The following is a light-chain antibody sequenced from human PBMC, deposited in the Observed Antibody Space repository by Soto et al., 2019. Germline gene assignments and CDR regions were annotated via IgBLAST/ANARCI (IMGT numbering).Light chain of an antibody. CDR3: QQYYSTLTWT. Sequence: DIVMTQSPDSLAVSLGERATINCKSSQSVLYSSNNKNYLAWYQQKPGQPPKLLIYWASTRESGVPDRFSGRGSGTDFTLTIRSLQAEDVAVYYCQQYYSTLTWTFGQGTKVEIK. CDR1: QSVLYSSNNKNY. J-gene: IGKJ1*01. CDR2: WAS. V-gene: IGKV4-1*01.